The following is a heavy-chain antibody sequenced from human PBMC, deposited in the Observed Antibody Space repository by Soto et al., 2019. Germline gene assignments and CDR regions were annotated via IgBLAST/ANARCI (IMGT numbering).Heavy chain of an antibody. D-gene: IGHD6-6*01. CDR3: AKGSSSFDP. CDR2: IYPGDSDT. Sequence: GESLKISCEASGYTFTYYWIAWVRQMPEKGLEWMGIIYPGDSDTRYSPSFQGQVTISRDNSKNTLYLQMNSLRAEDTAVYYCAKGSSSFDPWGQGTLVTVSS. V-gene: IGHV5-51*01. CDR1: GYTFTYYW. J-gene: IGHJ5*02.